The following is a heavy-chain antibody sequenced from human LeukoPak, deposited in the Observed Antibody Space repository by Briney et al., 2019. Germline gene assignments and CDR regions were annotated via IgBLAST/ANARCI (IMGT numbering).Heavy chain of an antibody. CDR3: ARGGDYDSSGSPGY. D-gene: IGHD3-22*01. CDR2: MNPNSGNT. J-gene: IGHJ4*02. Sequence: ASVKVSCKASGYTFTGYYMHWVRQATGQGLEWMGWMNPNSGNTGYAQKFQGRVTMTRNTSISTAYMELSSLRSEDTAVYYCARGGDYDSSGSPGYWGQGTLVTVSS. V-gene: IGHV1-8*02. CDR1: GYTFTGYY.